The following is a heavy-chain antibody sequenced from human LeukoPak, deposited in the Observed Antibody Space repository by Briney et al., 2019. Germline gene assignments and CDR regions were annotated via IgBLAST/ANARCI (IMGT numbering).Heavy chain of an antibody. CDR1: GYTFTSYA. J-gene: IGHJ6*02. CDR2: INTNTGNP. D-gene: IGHD6-19*01. V-gene: IGHV7-4-1*02. Sequence: ASVKVSCKASGYTFTSYAMNWVRQAPGQGLEWMGWINTNTGNPTYAQGFTGRFVFSLDTSVSTAYLQISSLKTEDTAVYYCARDTAVAGTKGLDYYYYGMDVWGQGTTVTVSS. CDR3: ARDTAVAGTKGLDYYYYGMDV.